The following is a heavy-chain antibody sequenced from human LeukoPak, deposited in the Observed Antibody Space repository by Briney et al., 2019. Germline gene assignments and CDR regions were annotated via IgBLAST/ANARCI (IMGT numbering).Heavy chain of an antibody. J-gene: IGHJ4*02. CDR1: GFTFSSYG. CDR2: IKQDGSEK. CDR3: ARDYNAYYYDSSGYYYYGY. V-gene: IGHV3-7*01. Sequence: GGTLRLSCAASGFTFSSYGMSWVRQAPGKGLEWVANIKQDGSEKYYVDSVKGRFTISRDNAKNSLYLQMNSLRAEDTAVYYCARDYNAYYYDSSGYYYYGYWGQGTLVTVSS. D-gene: IGHD3-22*01.